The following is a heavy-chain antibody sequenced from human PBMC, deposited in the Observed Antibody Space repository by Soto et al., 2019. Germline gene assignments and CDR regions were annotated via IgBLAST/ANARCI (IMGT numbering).Heavy chain of an antibody. D-gene: IGHD4-17*01. Sequence: GALRLSCAAPGFSFRNYWMSWVRQAPGKGLEWVLSIKHDGSETYSVDSVKGRFTSSRDNAENSVYLQMHSLRAEDTAVYFCAKGYGYYFDSWGQGTLVTV. CDR1: GFSFRNYW. CDR3: AKGYGYYFDS. J-gene: IGHJ4*02. CDR2: IKHDGSET. V-gene: IGHV3-7*03.